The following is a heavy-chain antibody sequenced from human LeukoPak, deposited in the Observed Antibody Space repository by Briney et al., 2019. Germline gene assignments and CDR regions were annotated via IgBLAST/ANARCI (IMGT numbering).Heavy chain of an antibody. Sequence: SETLSLTCTVSGASINSNNYYWGWIRQPPGKGLEWIGNIYYSESIYYNPSLRRRLTISIDTSKNQFSLKLRSVTAADTAVYYCARQALRSRMRSSSPTWFDPWGQGTLVTVSS. CDR2: IYYSESI. J-gene: IGHJ5*02. D-gene: IGHD4-17*01. V-gene: IGHV4-39*01. CDR3: ARQALRSRMRSSSPTWFDP. CDR1: GASINSNNYY.